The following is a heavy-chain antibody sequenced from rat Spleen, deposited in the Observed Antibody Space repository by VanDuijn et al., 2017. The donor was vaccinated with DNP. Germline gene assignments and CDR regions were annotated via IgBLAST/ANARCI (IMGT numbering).Heavy chain of an antibody. D-gene: IGHD1-1*01. CDR1: GFTFSNYY. J-gene: IGHJ3*01. CDR3: ATRDSGEDSFPF. V-gene: IGHV5S11*01. Sequence: EVQLVESGGGLVQPGRSMKLSCAASGFTFSNYYMAWVRQASTKGLEWVASISSGGGNIYYRDSVKGRFSISRDNAKSTLYLQMDSLRSDETATYYCATRDSGEDSFPFWGQGTLVTVSA. CDR2: ISSGGGNI.